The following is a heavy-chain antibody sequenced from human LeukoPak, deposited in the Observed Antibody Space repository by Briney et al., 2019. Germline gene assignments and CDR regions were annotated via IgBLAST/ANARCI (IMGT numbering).Heavy chain of an antibody. CDR3: ARGQIYGTGSYFFDH. CDR2: IYTDGRT. Sequence: GGSLRLSCAASGFTVTSNYMSWVRQTPGQGRLGRVSVIYTDGRTFYTGSVTGRFTISRDNSKNALYLQMNSPRAEDTAVYYCARGQIYGTGSYFFDHWGQGTLVTVSS. J-gene: IGHJ4*02. V-gene: IGHV3-66*01. D-gene: IGHD3-10*01. CDR1: GFTVTSNY.